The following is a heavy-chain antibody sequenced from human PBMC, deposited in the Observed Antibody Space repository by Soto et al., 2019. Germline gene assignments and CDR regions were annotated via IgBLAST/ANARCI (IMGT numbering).Heavy chain of an antibody. V-gene: IGHV1-69*01. CDR1: GGTFSSYA. J-gene: IGHJ6*02. D-gene: IGHD2-2*01. Sequence: QVQLVQSGAEVKKPGSSVKVSCMASGGTFSSYAISWVRQAPGQGLEWMGGIIPIFGTANYAQKFQGRVTITADESTSTAYMELSSLRSEDTAVYYCARLGIYCSSTSCQQSYYYYGMDVWGQGTTVTVSS. CDR3: ARLGIYCSSTSCQQSYYYYGMDV. CDR2: IIPIFGTA.